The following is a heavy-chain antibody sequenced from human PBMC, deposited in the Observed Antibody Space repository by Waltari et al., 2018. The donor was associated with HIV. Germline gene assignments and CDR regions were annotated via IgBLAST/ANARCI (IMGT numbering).Heavy chain of an antibody. J-gene: IGHJ4*02. CDR3: AREVPYCGGDCYGY. V-gene: IGHV1-69*08. CDR1: GGTFSSYT. CDR2: IIPILDIA. Sequence: QVQLVQSGAEVKKPGSSVKVSCKASGGTFSSYTISWVRQAPGQGLEWMGRIIPILDIANYAQKFQGRITITADKSTSTAYMELSSLRSEDTAVYYCAREVPYCGGDCYGYWGQGTLVTVSS. D-gene: IGHD2-21*02.